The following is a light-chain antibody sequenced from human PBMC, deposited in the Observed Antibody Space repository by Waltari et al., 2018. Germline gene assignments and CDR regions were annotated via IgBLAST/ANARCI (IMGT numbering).Light chain of an antibody. CDR3: FSYADGRSLV. Sequence: QSALTQPASVSGSPGQSITISCPGSSPDRGSSTLVSWYKHHPDKAPQLLIYEGTERPSGISHRFSGSKSGNTASLTISTLQAEDEADYYCFSYADGRSLVFGGGTKLTVL. J-gene: IGLJ2*01. CDR1: SPDRGSSTL. CDR2: EGT. V-gene: IGLV2-23*01.